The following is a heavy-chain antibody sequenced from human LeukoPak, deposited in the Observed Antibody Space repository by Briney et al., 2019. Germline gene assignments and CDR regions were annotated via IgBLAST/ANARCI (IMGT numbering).Heavy chain of an antibody. Sequence: SETLSLTCTVSGGSISSGGYYWSWIRQPAGKPLEWIGRIHTGGTTKYNPSLKSRVSMSVDTSKNRFSLTLDSVTAADTAVYYCARVEYSPRGPFDPWGQGTTVTVSS. CDR1: GGSISSGGYY. CDR3: ARVEYSPRGPFDP. V-gene: IGHV4-61*02. D-gene: IGHD5-18*01. CDR2: IHTGGTT. J-gene: IGHJ3*01.